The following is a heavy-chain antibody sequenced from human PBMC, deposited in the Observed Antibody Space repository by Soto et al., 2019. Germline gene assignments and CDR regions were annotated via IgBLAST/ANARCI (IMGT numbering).Heavy chain of an antibody. J-gene: IGHJ4*02. V-gene: IGHV3-7*01. CDR3: ARAPGYSSFDL. CDR2: INQDGSVN. CDR1: GFPFSEIL. D-gene: IGHD6-13*01. Sequence: EVQLVQSGGDLVQPGGSLRLSGAASGFPFSEILMSWVRQAPGKELEFVANINQDGSVNNYMDSVKGRFTISRDNAKNSVYLQMNSLRAADAAACSCARAPGYSSFDLWGQGTLVTVSS.